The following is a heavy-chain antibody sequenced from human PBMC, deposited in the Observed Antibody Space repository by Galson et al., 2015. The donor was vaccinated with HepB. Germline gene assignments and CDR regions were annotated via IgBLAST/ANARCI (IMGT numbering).Heavy chain of an antibody. J-gene: IGHJ4*02. V-gene: IGHV3-23*01. CDR1: GFTFSSYA. D-gene: IGHD3-16*01. CDR2: ISGSGGST. CDR3: AKDLTLDVGEEGFSLGPLDY. Sequence: SLRLSCAASGFTFSSYAMSWVRQAPGKGLEWVSAISGSGGSTYYADSVKGRFTISRDNSKNTLYLQMNSLRAEDTAVYYCAKDLTLDVGEEGFSLGPLDYWGQGTLVTVSS.